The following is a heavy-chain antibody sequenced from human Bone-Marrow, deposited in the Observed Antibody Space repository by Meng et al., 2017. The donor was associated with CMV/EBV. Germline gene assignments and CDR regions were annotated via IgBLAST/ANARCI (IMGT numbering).Heavy chain of an antibody. V-gene: IGHV3-21*01. CDR3: AREGRCGGDCYFPRD. Sequence: GESLKISCAASGFTFSSYSMNWVRQAPGKGLEWVSSISSSISYIYYADSVKGRFTISRDNAKNSLYLQMNSLRAEDTAVYYCAREGRCGGDCYFPRDWGQGTLVTVSS. CDR1: GFTFSSYS. CDR2: ISSSISYI. D-gene: IGHD2-21*01. J-gene: IGHJ4*02.